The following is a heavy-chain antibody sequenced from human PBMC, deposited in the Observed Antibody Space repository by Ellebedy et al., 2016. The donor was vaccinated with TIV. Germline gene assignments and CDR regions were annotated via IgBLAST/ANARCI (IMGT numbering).Heavy chain of an antibody. Sequence: GESLKISCVVSGFTVSSHYMSWVRQAPGKGLECVANIKQDGSEQSYVDSVKGRFTISRDNAKNSLHLQMNSLRAEDTAVYYCARSSVDTPGFFTFDYWGQGTLVTVSS. D-gene: IGHD5-18*01. CDR2: IKQDGSEQ. V-gene: IGHV3-7*01. CDR3: ARSSVDTPGFFTFDY. J-gene: IGHJ4*02. CDR1: GFTVSSHY.